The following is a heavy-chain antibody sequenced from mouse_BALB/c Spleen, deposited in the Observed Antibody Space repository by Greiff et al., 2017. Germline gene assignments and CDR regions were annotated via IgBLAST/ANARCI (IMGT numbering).Heavy chain of an antibody. CDR3: AYDYAMDD. CDR2: ISSGGST. V-gene: IGHV5-6-5*01. Sequence: EVMLVESGGGLVKPGGSLKLSCAASGFTFSSYAMSWVRQTPEKRLEWVASISSGGSTYYPDSVKGRFTISRDNARNILYLQMSSLRSEDTAMYYCAYDYAMDDWGQGTSVTVSS. CDR1: GFTFSSYA. D-gene: IGHD2-14*01. J-gene: IGHJ4*01.